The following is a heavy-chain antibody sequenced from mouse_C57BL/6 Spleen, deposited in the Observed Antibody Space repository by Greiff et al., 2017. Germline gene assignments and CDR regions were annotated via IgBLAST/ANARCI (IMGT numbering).Heavy chain of an antibody. J-gene: IGHJ2*01. V-gene: IGHV1-26*01. Sequence: EVQLQQSGPELVKPGASVKISCKASGYTFTDYYMNWVKQSHGKSLEWIGDINPNNGGTSYNQKFKGKATLTVDKSSSTAYMELRSLTSEDSAVYYCARSTMITTDFDYWGQGTTLTVSS. CDR3: ARSTMITTDFDY. CDR2: INPNNGGT. D-gene: IGHD2-4*01. CDR1: GYTFTDYY.